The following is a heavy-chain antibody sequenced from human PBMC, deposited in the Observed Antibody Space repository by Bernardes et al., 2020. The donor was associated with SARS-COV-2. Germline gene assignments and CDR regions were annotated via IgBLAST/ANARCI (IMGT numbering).Heavy chain of an antibody. CDR1: GFTFSSYG. J-gene: IGHJ6*02. V-gene: IGHV3-33*01. D-gene: IGHD3-22*01. CDR3: ARDRYYYDSSGYYYPPYYYGMDV. CDR2: IWYDGSNK. Sequence: GGSLRLSCAASGFTFSSYGMHWVRQAPGKGLEWVAVIWYDGSNKYYADSVKGRFTISRDNSKNTLYLQMNSLRAEDTAVYYCARDRYYYDSSGYYYPPYYYGMDVWGQGTTVTVSS.